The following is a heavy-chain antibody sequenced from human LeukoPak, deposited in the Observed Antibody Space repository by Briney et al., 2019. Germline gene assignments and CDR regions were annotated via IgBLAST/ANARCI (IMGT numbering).Heavy chain of an antibody. CDR1: GFTFDDYA. CDR2: ISWNSGSI. D-gene: IGHD4-17*01. V-gene: IGHV3-9*01. Sequence: GGSLRLYCAASGFTFDDYAMQWVRQAPGKGLEWVSGISWNSGSIGYADSVKGRFTISRDNAKNSLYLQMNSLRAEDTALYYCAKDIRDTTGEFDHWGQGTLVTVSS. J-gene: IGHJ4*02. CDR3: AKDIRDTTGEFDH.